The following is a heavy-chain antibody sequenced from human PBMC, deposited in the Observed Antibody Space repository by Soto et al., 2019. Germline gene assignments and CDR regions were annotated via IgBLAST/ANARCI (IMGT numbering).Heavy chain of an antibody. CDR1: GGTFSSYA. J-gene: IGHJ6*02. D-gene: IGHD3-10*01. CDR2: IIPIFGTA. Sequence: QVQLVQSGAEVKKPGSSVKVSCKASGGTFSSYAISWVRQAPGQGLEWMGGIIPIFGTANYAQNFQGRVTITADESTSTAYMELSSLRSEDTAVYYCARDGGTMVRGVILHYYYGMDVWGQGTTVTVSS. CDR3: ARDGGTMVRGVILHYYYGMDV. V-gene: IGHV1-69*01.